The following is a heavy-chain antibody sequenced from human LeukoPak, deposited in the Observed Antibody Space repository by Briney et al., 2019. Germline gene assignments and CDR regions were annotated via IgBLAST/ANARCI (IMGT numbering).Heavy chain of an antibody. V-gene: IGHV3-11*01. CDR1: GFAFSDYY. D-gene: IGHD3-10*01. Sequence: GGSLRLSCVASGFAFSDYYINWIRQAPGKGLEWISYVTGSGSTTYYVDSVKGRFTISRDNAKKSVFLRMDSLRGDDTAVYYCARGSTYYLLDVWGKGTTVTVSS. J-gene: IGHJ6*03. CDR3: ARGSTYYLLDV. CDR2: VTGSGSTT.